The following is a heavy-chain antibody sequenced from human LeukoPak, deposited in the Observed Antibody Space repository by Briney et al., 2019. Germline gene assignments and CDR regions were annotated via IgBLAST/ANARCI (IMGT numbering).Heavy chain of an antibody. CDR1: GYRLNRYW. Sequence: ESLKPYFNCSGYRLNRYWFARVRQMPAPGLEGMGIIYPGDSDTRYSPSFQGQVTISADKSISIAYLQWNSLKASDTAIYYCARRASATEDLDYWGQGTLVTVSS. J-gene: IGHJ4*02. CDR3: ARRASATEDLDY. V-gene: IGHV5-51*01. CDR2: IYPGDSDT.